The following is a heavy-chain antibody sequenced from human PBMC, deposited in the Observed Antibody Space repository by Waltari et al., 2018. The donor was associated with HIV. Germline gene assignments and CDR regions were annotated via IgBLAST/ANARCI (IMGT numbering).Heavy chain of an antibody. V-gene: IGHV4-34*01. J-gene: IGHJ4*02. CDR2: INHSGST. CDR3: ARVSGYDYIWGSYRYTHPLIDY. Sequence: QVQLQQWGAGLLKPSETLSLTCAVYGGSFSGYYWSWIRQPPGKGLEWIGEINHSGSTNYNPSLKSRVTISVDTSKNQFSLKLSSVTAADTAVYYCARVSGYDYIWGSYRYTHPLIDYWGQGTLVTVSS. CDR1: GGSFSGYY. D-gene: IGHD3-16*02.